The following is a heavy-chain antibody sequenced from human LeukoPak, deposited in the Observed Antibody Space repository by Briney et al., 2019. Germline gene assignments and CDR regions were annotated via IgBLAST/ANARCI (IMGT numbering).Heavy chain of an antibody. CDR3: ARDDDSSGSSAFDI. Sequence: ASVKVSCKASGYTFTGYYMHWVRQAPGQGLEWMGWINPNSGGTNYAQKFQGRVTMTRDTSISTAYMELSRLRSDDTAVYYCARDDDSSGSSAFDIWGQGTMVTVSS. V-gene: IGHV1-2*02. CDR1: GYTFTGYY. CDR2: INPNSGGT. D-gene: IGHD3-22*01. J-gene: IGHJ3*02.